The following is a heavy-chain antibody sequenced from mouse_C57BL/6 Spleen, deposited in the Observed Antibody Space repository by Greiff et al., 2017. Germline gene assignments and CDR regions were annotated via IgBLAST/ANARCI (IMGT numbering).Heavy chain of an antibody. CDR3: AREGWLLYYFDY. J-gene: IGHJ2*01. CDR2: INPSNGGT. D-gene: IGHD2-3*01. Sequence: QVQLQQPGTELVKPGASVKLSCKASGYTFTSYWMHWVKQRPGQGLEWIGNINPSNGGTNYNEKFKSKATLTVDKSSSTAYMQLSSLTSEDSAVYYWAREGWLLYYFDYWGQGTTLTVSS. V-gene: IGHV1-53*01. CDR1: GYTFTSYW.